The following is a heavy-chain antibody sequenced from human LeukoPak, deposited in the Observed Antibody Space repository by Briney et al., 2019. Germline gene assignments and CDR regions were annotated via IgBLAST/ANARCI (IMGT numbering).Heavy chain of an antibody. D-gene: IGHD6-13*01. CDR1: GFSFRNYD. J-gene: IGHJ3*02. V-gene: IGHV3-13*01. CDR2: VGTGGDT. CDR3: ARRSAAAGIDAFDI. Sequence: PGGSLRLSCSAPGFSFRNYDMHWVRQPTGKGLEWVSAVGTGGDTYYAGSVKGRFTVVRENAKNTLYLQMNSLRAGDTAMYCCARRSAAAGIDAFDIWGQGTMVTVSS.